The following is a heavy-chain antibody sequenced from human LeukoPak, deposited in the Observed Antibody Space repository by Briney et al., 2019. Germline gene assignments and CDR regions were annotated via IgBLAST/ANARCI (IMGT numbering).Heavy chain of an antibody. CDR1: GNTFTGYY. CDR2: INPNSGGT. Sequence: ASVKVSCKTSGNTFTGYYIHWVRQAPGQGPEWMGWINPNSGGTIYAQKFQGRVTMTRDTSISTAYMELTRLGSDDTAVYYCATVKAKDAFDIWGQGTMVTVSS. V-gene: IGHV1-2*02. CDR3: ATVKAKDAFDI. J-gene: IGHJ3*02.